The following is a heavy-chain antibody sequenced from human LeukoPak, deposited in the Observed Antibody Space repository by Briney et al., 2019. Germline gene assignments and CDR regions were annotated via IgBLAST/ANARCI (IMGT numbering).Heavy chain of an antibody. CDR2: IKQDGSEK. CDR1: GFIFSNYW. V-gene: IGHV3-7*04. J-gene: IGHJ4*02. Sequence: GGSLRPSCAASGFIFSNYWMTWVRQAPGKGLESVANIKQDGSEKGYVDSVKGRFTISRDNAQNSLYLQMNSLRAEDTAVYYCARDYYWSVDYWGQGTLVTVSS. CDR3: ARDYYWSVDY. D-gene: IGHD3-22*01.